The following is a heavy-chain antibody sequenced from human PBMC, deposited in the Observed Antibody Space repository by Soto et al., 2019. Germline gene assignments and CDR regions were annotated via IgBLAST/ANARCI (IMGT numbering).Heavy chain of an antibody. V-gene: IGHV4-59*01. CDR1: GGSISSYY. Sequence: SETLSLTCTVSGGSISSYYWSWIRQPPGKGLEWIGYIYYSGSTNYNPSLQSRVTISVDTSKNQFSLKLSSVTAADTAVYYWARTESVVPAAMPVDYYYYYMDVWGKGTTVTVSS. J-gene: IGHJ6*03. D-gene: IGHD2-2*01. CDR2: IYYSGST. CDR3: ARTESVVPAAMPVDYYYYYMDV.